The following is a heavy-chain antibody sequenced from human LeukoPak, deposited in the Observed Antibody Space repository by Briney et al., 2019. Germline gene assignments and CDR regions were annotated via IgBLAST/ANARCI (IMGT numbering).Heavy chain of an antibody. CDR1: GGSFSGYY. CDR2: INHSGST. V-gene: IGHV4-34*01. D-gene: IGHD3-9*01. Sequence: SETLSLTCAVYGGSFSGYYWSWIRQPPGKGLEWIGEINHSGSTNYIPSLKSRVTISVDTSKNQFSLKLSSVTAADTAVYYCAIGRTIFEGYYFDYWGQGTLVTVSS. CDR3: AIGRTIFEGYYFDY. J-gene: IGHJ4*02.